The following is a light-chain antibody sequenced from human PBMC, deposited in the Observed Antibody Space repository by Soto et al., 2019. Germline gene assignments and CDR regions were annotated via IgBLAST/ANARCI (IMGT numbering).Light chain of an antibody. J-gene: IGLJ2*01. CDR1: SSDVGTYNY. CDR2: EVT. V-gene: IGLV2-8*01. CDR3: SSYAGINNFVV. Sequence: QSALIQPPSVSGSPGQSVTISCTGTSSDVGTYNYVSWYQQHPGKAPKLMIYEVTKRPSGVPDRFSGSRSAITASLTVSGLQAEDEADYYCSSYAGINNFVVFGGGTQLTVL.